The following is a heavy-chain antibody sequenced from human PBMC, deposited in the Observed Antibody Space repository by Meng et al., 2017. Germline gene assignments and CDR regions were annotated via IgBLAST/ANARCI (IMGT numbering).Heavy chain of an antibody. D-gene: IGHD6-13*01. V-gene: IGHV4-34*01. CDR3: ARYGGSSWSYYYYYYGMDV. J-gene: IGHJ6*02. CDR2: INHSGST. Sequence: SETLSLTCAVYGGSFSGYYWSWIRQPPGKGLEWIGEINHSGSTNYNPSLKSRVTISVDTSKNQFSLKLSSVTAADTAVYYCARYGGSSWSYYYYYYGMDVWGQGITVTVSS. CDR1: GGSFSGYY.